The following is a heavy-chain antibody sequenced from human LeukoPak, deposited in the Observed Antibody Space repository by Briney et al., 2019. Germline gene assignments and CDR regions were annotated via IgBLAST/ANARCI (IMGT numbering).Heavy chain of an antibody. D-gene: IGHD6-19*01. V-gene: IGHV3-30*04. CDR2: ISYDGSNK. Sequence: GGSLRLSCAASGFTFSSYAMHWVSQAPGKGLEWVAAISYDGSNKNYADSVKGRLTISRDNSKNTLYLQMNSLRAEDTAVYYCARGVRIAVAGYIDYWGQGTLVTVSS. CDR3: ARGVRIAVAGYIDY. CDR1: GFTFSSYA. J-gene: IGHJ4*02.